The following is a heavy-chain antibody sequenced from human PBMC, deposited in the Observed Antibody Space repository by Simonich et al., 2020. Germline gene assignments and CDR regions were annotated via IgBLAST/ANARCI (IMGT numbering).Heavy chain of an antibody. Sequence: QVQLVQSGAEVKKPGASVKVSCNASGYTFTGSYMHWVRQAPGQGLGWMGWINPNSGGTNYAQKVQGRVTMTRDTSISTAYMELSRLRSDDTAVYYCARGALTGDYYYMDVWGKGTTVTVSS. V-gene: IGHV1-2*02. CDR1: GYTFTGSY. CDR2: INPNSGGT. J-gene: IGHJ6*03. D-gene: IGHD7-27*01. CDR3: ARGALTGDYYYMDV.